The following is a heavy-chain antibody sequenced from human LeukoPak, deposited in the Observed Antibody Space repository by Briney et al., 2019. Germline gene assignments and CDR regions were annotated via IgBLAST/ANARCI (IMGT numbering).Heavy chain of an antibody. CDR1: GFTFSNYA. CDR2: ISGGGDST. Sequence: GGSLRLSCAASGFTFSNYAMSWVRQAPGKGLEWVSAISGGGDSTYYADSVKGRFTISRDNAKNSLYLQMNSLRAEDTAVYYCARDIAAAPIDYWGQGTLVTVSS. V-gene: IGHV3-23*01. CDR3: ARDIAAAPIDY. J-gene: IGHJ4*02. D-gene: IGHD6-13*01.